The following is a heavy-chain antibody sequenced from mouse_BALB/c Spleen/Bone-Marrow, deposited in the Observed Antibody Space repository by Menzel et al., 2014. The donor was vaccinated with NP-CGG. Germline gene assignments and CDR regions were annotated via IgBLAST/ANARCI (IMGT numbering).Heavy chain of an antibody. CDR3: ARLTPAYAMDY. CDR1: GFTFXNYG. Sequence: EVQGVESGGDLVKPGGSLKLSCAASGFTFXNYGMSWVRQTPDKRLEWVATISSGGSYTYFPDSVKGRFTISRDNAKNTLYLQMNSLKSEDAAMYYCARLTPAYAMDYWGQGTSVTVSS. D-gene: IGHD1-3*01. V-gene: IGHV5-6*01. CDR2: ISSGGSYT. J-gene: IGHJ4*01.